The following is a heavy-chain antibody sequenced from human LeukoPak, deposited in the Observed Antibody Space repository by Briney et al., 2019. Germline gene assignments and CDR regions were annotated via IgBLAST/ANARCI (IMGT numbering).Heavy chain of an antibody. CDR2: ISSSSSYT. CDR1: GFTFSDYY. CDR3: ARGMGATQVDAFDI. J-gene: IGHJ3*02. Sequence: PGGSLRLSCAASGFTFSDYYMSWIRQAPGKGLEWVSYISSSSSYTNYADSVKGRFTISRDNAKNSLYLQMNSLRAEDTAVYYCARGMGATQVDAFDIWGQGTMVTVSS. V-gene: IGHV3-11*06. D-gene: IGHD1-26*01.